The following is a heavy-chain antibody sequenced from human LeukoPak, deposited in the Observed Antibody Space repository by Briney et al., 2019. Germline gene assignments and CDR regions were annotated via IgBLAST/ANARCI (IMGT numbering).Heavy chain of an antibody. D-gene: IGHD3-9*01. V-gene: IGHV4-39*07. Sequence: KPSETLSLTCTVSGGSISSSTYYWAWVRQPPGKGLEWIASIYYSGTTYYNPSLKSRVTISVDTSRNQFSLNLSSVTAADTAVYYCARDYSGEWEQLTGWWFDPWGQGTLVIVSS. CDR1: GGSISSSTYY. CDR2: IYYSGTT. CDR3: ARDYSGEWEQLTGWWFDP. J-gene: IGHJ5*02.